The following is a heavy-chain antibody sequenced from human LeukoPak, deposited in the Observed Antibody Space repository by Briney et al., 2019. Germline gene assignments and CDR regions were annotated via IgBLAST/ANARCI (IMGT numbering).Heavy chain of an antibody. D-gene: IGHD2-15*01. CDR1: GFTFTAFY. V-gene: IGHV1-2*02. Sequence: ASVKVSCKASGFTFTAFYMHWVRRAPGQGLEWMAWINLSSGGTNYAQKFRGRVTMTRDSSISTAYMELTSLRSDDTAIYYCVTSTGYFNTWGAFDIWGQGTMVTVSS. CDR3: VTSTGYFNTWGAFDI. J-gene: IGHJ3*02. CDR2: INLSSGGT.